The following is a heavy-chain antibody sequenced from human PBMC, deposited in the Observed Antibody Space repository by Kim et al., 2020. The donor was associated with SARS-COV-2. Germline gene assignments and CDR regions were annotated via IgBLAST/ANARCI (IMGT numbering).Heavy chain of an antibody. V-gene: IGHV3-21*01. CDR2: ISSSSYI. Sequence: GGSLRLSCAASGFTFSSYSMNWVRQAPGKGLEWVSSISSSSYIYYADSVKGRFTISRDNAKNSLYLQMNSLRAEDTAVYYCARDLGDYDYPTLWGQGTLVTVSS. J-gene: IGHJ4*02. CDR1: GFTFSSYS. CDR3: ARDLGDYDYPTL. D-gene: IGHD3-16*01.